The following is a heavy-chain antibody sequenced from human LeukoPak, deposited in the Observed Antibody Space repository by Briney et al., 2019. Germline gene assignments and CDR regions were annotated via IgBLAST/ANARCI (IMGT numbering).Heavy chain of an antibody. J-gene: IGHJ5*02. CDR1: GYTFTSYD. Sequence: ASVKVSFKASGYTFTSYDINWVRQATGQGLEWMGWMNPNSGNTGYAQKFQGRVTMTRNTSISTAYMELSSLRSEDTAVYYCARRTQLWFGGDWFDPWGQGTLVTVSS. V-gene: IGHV1-8*01. CDR3: ARRTQLWFGGDWFDP. D-gene: IGHD5-18*01. CDR2: MNPNSGNT.